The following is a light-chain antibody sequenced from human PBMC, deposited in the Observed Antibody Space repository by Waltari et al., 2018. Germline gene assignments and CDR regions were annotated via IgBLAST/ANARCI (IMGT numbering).Light chain of an antibody. V-gene: IGLV2-14*01. CDR1: SADVGGYNY. CDR2: EVS. CDR3: SSKTSASGV. J-gene: IGLJ1*01. Sequence: QSALTQPASVSGSPGQSITISCTGTSADVGGYNYVSWYQQYPGTAPQLMIYEVSFRPSGISNRFSGSKSGNTATLTISGLQAEDEADYYCSSKTSASGVFGTGTTVTVL.